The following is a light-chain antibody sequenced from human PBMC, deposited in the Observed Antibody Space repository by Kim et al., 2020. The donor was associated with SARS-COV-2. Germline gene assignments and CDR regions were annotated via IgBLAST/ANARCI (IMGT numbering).Light chain of an antibody. V-gene: IGLV1-51*01. CDR2: DNN. J-gene: IGLJ3*02. CDR3: GTWDSSLSVWL. CDR1: STNIGTNY. Sequence: QKVNISCSGSSTNIGTNYVSWYQQLPGTVPKVLIYDNNKRPSGIPDRFSGSKSGTSGTLDITGLQTGDEADYYCGTWDSSLSVWLFGGGTKVTVL.